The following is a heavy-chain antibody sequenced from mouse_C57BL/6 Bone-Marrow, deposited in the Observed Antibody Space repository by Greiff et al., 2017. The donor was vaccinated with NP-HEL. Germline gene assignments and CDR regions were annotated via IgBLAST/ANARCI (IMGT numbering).Heavy chain of an antibody. CDR2: IWSDGST. Sequence: VKLVESGPGLVAPSQSLSITCTVSGFSLTSYGVHWVRQPPGKGLEWLVVIWSDGSTTYNPDLKSRLSISKDNSKSQVFLKMNNLQTDDTAMYCCARDYYGSSYYAMDYWGQGASVTVSS. J-gene: IGHJ4*01. D-gene: IGHD1-1*01. CDR1: GFSLTSYG. V-gene: IGHV2-6*03. CDR3: ARDYYGSSYYAMDY.